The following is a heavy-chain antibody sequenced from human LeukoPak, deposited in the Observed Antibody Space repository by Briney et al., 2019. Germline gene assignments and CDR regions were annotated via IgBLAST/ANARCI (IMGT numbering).Heavy chain of an antibody. Sequence: PSETLSLICAVYGGSFSGYYWSWIRHPPGKGLEWIGEINHSGSTNYNPSLKSRVTISVDTSKNQFSLKLSSVTAADTAVYYCARRFSSARVVGLYYLDVWGKGTTVTISS. CDR3: ARRFSSARVVGLYYLDV. CDR1: GGSFSGYY. V-gene: IGHV4-34*01. D-gene: IGHD2-2*01. J-gene: IGHJ6*03. CDR2: INHSGST.